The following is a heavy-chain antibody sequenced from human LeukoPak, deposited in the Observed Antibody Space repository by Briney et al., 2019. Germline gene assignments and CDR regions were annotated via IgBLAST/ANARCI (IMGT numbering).Heavy chain of an antibody. CDR3: AREGTTPLPLDY. CDR2: IRYDGSNH. Sequence: GGSLRLSCAASGFIFSYYGMHWVRRAPGKGLEWVAFIRYDGSNHFHADSVKGRFTISRDNAKNSLYLQMNSLRAEDMAVYYCAREGTTPLPLDYWGQGTLVTVSS. J-gene: IGHJ4*02. CDR1: GFIFSYYG. D-gene: IGHD4-11*01. V-gene: IGHV3-30*02.